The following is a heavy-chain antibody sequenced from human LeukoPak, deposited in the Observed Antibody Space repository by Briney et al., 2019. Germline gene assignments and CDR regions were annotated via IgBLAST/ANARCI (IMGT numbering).Heavy chain of an antibody. CDR3: ARDDHIVATFDY. CDR1: GFTFSNYG. CDR2: IWYDGSNK. V-gene: IGHV3-33*08. J-gene: IGHJ4*02. D-gene: IGHD5-12*01. Sequence: PGRSLRLSCAASGFTFSNYGMHWVRQAPGKGLEWVAVIWYDGSNKYYADSVKGRFTISRDNSKNTLYLQMNSLRVEDTAVYYCARDDHIVATFDYWGQGTLVTVSS.